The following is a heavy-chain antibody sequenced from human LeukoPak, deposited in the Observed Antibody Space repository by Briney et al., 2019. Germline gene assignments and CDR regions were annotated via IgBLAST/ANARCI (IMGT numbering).Heavy chain of an antibody. J-gene: IGHJ4*02. D-gene: IGHD1-26*01. CDR3: ARERYPNTGIVGATHFDY. Sequence: PSGGSPRLSCAASGFTFSSYAMHWVRQAPGKGLEWVAVISYDGSNKYYADSVKGRFTISRDNSKNTLYLQMNSLRAEDTAVYYCARERYPNTGIVGATHFDYWGQGTLVTVSS. CDR1: GFTFSSYA. CDR2: ISYDGSNK. V-gene: IGHV3-30-3*01.